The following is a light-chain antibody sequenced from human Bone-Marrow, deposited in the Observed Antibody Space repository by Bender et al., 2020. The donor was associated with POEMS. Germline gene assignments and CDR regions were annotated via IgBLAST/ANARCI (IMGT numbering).Light chain of an antibody. CDR1: RSDVGGYDY. CDR2: DVS. V-gene: IGLV2-11*01. Sequence: QSALTQTASVSGSPGQSVTLSCSGTRSDVGGYDYVSWYQIRPGKAPKVIIFDVSKRPSGVPDRFSGSKSAYTASLTISGLQAEDEAGYYCSSYGGSYTFYVFGTGTEVTVL. J-gene: IGLJ1*01. CDR3: SSYGGSYTFYV.